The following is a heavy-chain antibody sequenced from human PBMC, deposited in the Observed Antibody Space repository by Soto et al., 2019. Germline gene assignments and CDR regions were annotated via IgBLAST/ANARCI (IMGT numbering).Heavy chain of an antibody. V-gene: IGHV5-51*01. CDR1: GYTFTTYW. J-gene: IGHJ5*01. CDR3: ARRGYSNNWYDY. CDR2: FYHDDSNI. Sequence: GESLKISCKASGYTFTTYWIAWVRQLPGKGLEWMGIFYHDDSNIRYSPSFQGQVTISADRSISTAYLQWSSPEASDTAMYYCARRGYSNNWYDYWGQGTLVTVSS. D-gene: IGHD2-21*01.